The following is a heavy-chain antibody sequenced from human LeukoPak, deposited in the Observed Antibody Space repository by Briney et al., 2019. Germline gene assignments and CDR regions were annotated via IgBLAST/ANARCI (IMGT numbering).Heavy chain of an antibody. D-gene: IGHD3-22*01. Sequence: GGSLRLSCAASGFTFSSYWMSWVRQAPGKGLEWVANINQDGSEKYYVDSVKGRLTISRDNAKSSLYLQMNSLRADDTAVYYCARDRALYDSRRGYYYTEDDYWGQGTLVTVSS. CDR3: ARDRALYDSRRGYYYTEDDY. CDR2: INQDGSEK. CDR1: GFTFSSYW. J-gene: IGHJ4*02. V-gene: IGHV3-7*01.